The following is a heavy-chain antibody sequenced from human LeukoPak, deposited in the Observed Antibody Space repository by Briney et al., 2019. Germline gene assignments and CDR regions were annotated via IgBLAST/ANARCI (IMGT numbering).Heavy chain of an antibody. J-gene: IGHJ1*01. V-gene: IGHV3-11*04. D-gene: IGHD6-19*01. CDR3: ETSQSSVAGIVGD. Sequence: PGGSLRLSCAASGFTYRDYFMTGTPQAPEKGLEWVSYICVSGSNKYYADSVKGRFTISRDNAKNSIYLQMNRLRVEDAAVYYYETSQSSVAGIVGDWGQGTLVTVSS. CDR1: GFTYRDYF. CDR2: ICVSGSNK.